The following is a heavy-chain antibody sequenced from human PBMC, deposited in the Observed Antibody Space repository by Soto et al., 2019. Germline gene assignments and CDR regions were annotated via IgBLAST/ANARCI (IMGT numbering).Heavy chain of an antibody. V-gene: IGHV3-7*01. CDR2: IKEDGSEK. Sequence: GGSLRLSCEASGFTFSGYWMSWVRQAPGKGLEWVANIKEDGSEKFYVDSVKGRFTISRDNSRNSLYLQMNSLRAEDGGVYHCASERRGYAYRGFDSWGQGT. D-gene: IGHD5-18*01. J-gene: IGHJ4*02. CDR1: GFTFSGYW. CDR3: ASERRGYAYRGFDS.